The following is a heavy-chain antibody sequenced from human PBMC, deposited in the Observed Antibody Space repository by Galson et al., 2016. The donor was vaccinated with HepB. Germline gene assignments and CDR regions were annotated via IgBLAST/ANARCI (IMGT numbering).Heavy chain of an antibody. CDR2: ISGGSSTI. J-gene: IGHJ4*02. Sequence: RLSCAASGFTFSSSAMNWVRQAPGKGLEWLSHISGGSSTIYYADSVKGRFTVSRDNAKNSLYLQMNSLRDDDTAVYYCAKPFLSSGLYYFDYWGRGTLVTVSS. CDR1: GFTFSSSA. CDR3: AKPFLSSGLYYFDY. V-gene: IGHV3-48*02. D-gene: IGHD6-19*01.